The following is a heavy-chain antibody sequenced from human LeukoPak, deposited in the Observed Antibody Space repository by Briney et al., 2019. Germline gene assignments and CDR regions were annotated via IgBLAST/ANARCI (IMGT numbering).Heavy chain of an antibody. CDR1: GYSFTTYW. CDR2: IYPGDSDT. D-gene: IGHD6-19*01. CDR3: ARRDSESGGAVAGTYDY. Sequence: RGESLKISCKGYGYSFTTYWIGWVCQMPGKGLEWMGIIYPGDSDTRYSPSFQGQVTISVDKSISTAYLQWSSLKASDTAMYYCARRDSESGGAVAGTYDYWGQGTLVTVSS. J-gene: IGHJ4*02. V-gene: IGHV5-51*01.